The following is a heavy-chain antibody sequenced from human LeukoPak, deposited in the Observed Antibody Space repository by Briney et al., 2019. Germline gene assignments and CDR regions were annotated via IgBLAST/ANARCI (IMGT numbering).Heavy chain of an antibody. CDR3: ARSTNWSGDY. CDR2: IRYDGSNK. V-gene: IGHV3-30*02. CDR1: AFTFNNYG. J-gene: IGHJ4*02. Sequence: GGSLRLSCAASAFTFNNYGMHWVRQAPGKGLEWVAFIRYDGSNKYYADSVKGRFTISRDNSKNTLYLQMNSLRAEDTAVYYCARSTNWSGDYWGQGTLVTVSS. D-gene: IGHD6-13*01.